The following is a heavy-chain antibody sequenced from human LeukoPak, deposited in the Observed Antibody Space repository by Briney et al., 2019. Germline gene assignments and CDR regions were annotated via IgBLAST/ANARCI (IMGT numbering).Heavy chain of an antibody. CDR3: ARNPTGGYYYFDY. Sequence: SETLSLTCTVSGGSISSGSYYWSWIRQPAGKGLEWIGRIYTSGSTNYNPSLKSRVTISVDTSKNQFSLKLSSVTAADTAVYYCARNPTGGYYYFDYWGQGMLVTVSS. V-gene: IGHV4-61*02. CDR1: GGSISSGSYY. J-gene: IGHJ4*02. CDR2: IYTSGST. D-gene: IGHD2-8*02.